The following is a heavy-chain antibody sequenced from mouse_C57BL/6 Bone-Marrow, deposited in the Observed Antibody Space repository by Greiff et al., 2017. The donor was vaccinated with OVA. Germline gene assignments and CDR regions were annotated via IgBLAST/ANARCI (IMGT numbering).Heavy chain of an antibody. CDR1: GFSFTSYG. CDR2: IWRGGST. Sequence: QVQLQQSGPGLVQPSQRLSITCTVSGFSFTSYGVHWVRQSPGKGLEWLGVIWRGGSTDYNAAFMSRLSITKDNSKSHVFFKMNSLQADDTAIYYCAKGGNSVWYFDVWGTGTTVTVSS. CDR3: AKGGNSVWYFDV. J-gene: IGHJ1*03. D-gene: IGHD2-1*01. V-gene: IGHV2-5*01.